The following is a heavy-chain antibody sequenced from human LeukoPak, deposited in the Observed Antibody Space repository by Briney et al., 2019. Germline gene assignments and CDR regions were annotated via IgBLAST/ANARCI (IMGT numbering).Heavy chain of an antibody. CDR3: ARGGIAAAGPIDS. V-gene: IGHV3-11*05. CDR1: GFTFSDFY. CDR2: ISSTSIYT. Sequence: GGSLRLSCAASGFTFSDFYMTWIRQAPGKGLEWVSYISSTSIYTKYADSLKGRFTISRDNAKNSLYLRMSSLRAEDTAVYYCARGGIAAAGPIDSWGQGTLVTVSS. D-gene: IGHD6-13*01. J-gene: IGHJ4*02.